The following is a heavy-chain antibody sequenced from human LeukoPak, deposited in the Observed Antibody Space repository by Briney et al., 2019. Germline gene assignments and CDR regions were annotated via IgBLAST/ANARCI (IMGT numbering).Heavy chain of an antibody. CDR1: GFTFSSYW. CDR3: AKALGYCSSSSCQGYFDY. J-gene: IGHJ4*02. Sequence: GGSLRLSCAASGFTFSSYWMHWVRQAPGKGLEWVSAISGSGGSTYYADSVKGRFTISRDNSKNTLYLQMNSLRAEDTAIYYCAKALGYCSSSSCQGYFDYWGQGTLVTVSS. V-gene: IGHV3-23*01. D-gene: IGHD2-2*01. CDR2: ISGSGGST.